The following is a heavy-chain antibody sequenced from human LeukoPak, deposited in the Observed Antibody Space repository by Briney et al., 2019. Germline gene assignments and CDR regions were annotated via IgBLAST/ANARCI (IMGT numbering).Heavy chain of an antibody. D-gene: IGHD6-6*01. V-gene: IGHV4-34*01. J-gene: IGHJ3*02. CDR2: INHSGST. CDR1: GGSFSGYY. Sequence: PSETLSLTCAVYGGSFSGYYWSWIRQPPGKGLEWIGEINHSGSTNYNPSLKSRVTIPVDTSKNQFSLKLSSVTAADTAVYYCARVGSSSSVAFDIWGQGTMVTVSS. CDR3: ARVGSSSSVAFDI.